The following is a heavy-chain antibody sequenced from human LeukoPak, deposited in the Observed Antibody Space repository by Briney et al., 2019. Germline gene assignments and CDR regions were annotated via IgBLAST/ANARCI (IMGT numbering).Heavy chain of an antibody. D-gene: IGHD6-13*01. CDR1: GFTFSDYY. CDR2: IRYDGSNK. Sequence: PGGSLRLSCAASGFTFSDYYMSWIRQAPGKGLEWVAFIRYDGSNKYYADSVKGRFTISRDNSENTLYMQMNSLRVEDTAVYYCAKGLHSSSWNDAFDIWGQGTTVTVSS. CDR3: AKGLHSSSWNDAFDI. V-gene: IGHV3-30*02. J-gene: IGHJ3*02.